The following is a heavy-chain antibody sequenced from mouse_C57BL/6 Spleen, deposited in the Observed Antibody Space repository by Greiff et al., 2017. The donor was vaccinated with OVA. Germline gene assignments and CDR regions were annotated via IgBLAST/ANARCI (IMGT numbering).Heavy chain of an antibody. D-gene: IGHD1-1*01. CDR2: IYPRSGNT. CDR1: GYTFTSYG. Sequence: QVHVKQSGAELARPGASVKLSCKASGYTFTSYGISWVKQRTGQGLEWIGEIYPRSGNTYYNEKFKGKATLTADKSSSTAYMELRSLTSEDSAVYFCARGGVTTVVDFDVWGTGTTVTVSS. V-gene: IGHV1-81*01. J-gene: IGHJ1*03. CDR3: ARGGVTTVVDFDV.